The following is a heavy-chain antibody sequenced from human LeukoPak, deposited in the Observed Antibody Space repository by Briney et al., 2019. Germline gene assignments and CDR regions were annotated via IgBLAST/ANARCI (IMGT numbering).Heavy chain of an antibody. D-gene: IGHD3-10*01. V-gene: IGHV1-58*02. Sequence: ASLKVSCKASGFTFTSTAMQWVRQARGQRLEWIGWIVVGSGNTNYAQKFQERVTITTDMSTSTAYMELSRLGSEDTAVYYCAAGDYGSGSYDLDYWGQGTLVTVSS. CDR2: IVVGSGNT. CDR3: AAGDYGSGSYDLDY. J-gene: IGHJ4*02. CDR1: GFTFTSTA.